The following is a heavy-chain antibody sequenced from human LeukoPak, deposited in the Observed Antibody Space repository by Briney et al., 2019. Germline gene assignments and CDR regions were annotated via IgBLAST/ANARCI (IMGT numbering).Heavy chain of an antibody. J-gene: IGHJ4*02. CDR2: INGEGGT. V-gene: IGHV3-74*01. CDR3: ARDLVYGSGSCGH. D-gene: IGHD3-10*01. Sequence: GGSLRLSCAASGFTFSNYWMQWVRQAPGKGLVWVSRINGEGGTSYADSVKGRFTISRDNAKNTEHLQMNSLRAEDTAVYYCARDLVYGSGSCGHWGQGTLVTVSS. CDR1: GFTFSNYW.